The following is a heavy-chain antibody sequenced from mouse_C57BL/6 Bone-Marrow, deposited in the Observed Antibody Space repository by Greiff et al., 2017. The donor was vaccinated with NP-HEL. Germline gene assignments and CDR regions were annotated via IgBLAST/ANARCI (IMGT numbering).Heavy chain of an antibody. CDR3: ARTELPWAY. D-gene: IGHD6-1*01. V-gene: IGHV1-81*01. Sequence: VQLQESGAELARPGASVKLSCKASGYTFTSYGISWVKQRTGQGLEWIGEIYPRSGNTYYTEKFKGKATLTADKSSSTAYMELRSLTSEDSAVYFGARTELPWAYWGQGTLVPVSA. CDR2: IYPRSGNT. CDR1: GYTFTSYG. J-gene: IGHJ3*01.